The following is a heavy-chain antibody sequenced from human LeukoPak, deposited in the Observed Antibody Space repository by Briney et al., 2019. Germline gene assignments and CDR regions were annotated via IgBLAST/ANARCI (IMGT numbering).Heavy chain of an antibody. D-gene: IGHD3-10*01. CDR1: GGSISSYY. J-gene: IGHJ4*02. V-gene: IGHV4-59*01. CDR3: ARGYGSGSYYDY. Sequence: SETLSLTCTVSGGSISSYYWSWIRQPPGKGLEWIGHIYYSGSTNYNPSLKSRVTISVDTSKNQFSLKLSSVTAADTAVYYCARGYGSGSYYDYWGQGTLVTVSS. CDR2: IYYSGST.